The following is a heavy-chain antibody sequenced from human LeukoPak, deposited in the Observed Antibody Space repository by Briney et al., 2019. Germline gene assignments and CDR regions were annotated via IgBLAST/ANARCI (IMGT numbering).Heavy chain of an antibody. CDR2: IRYDGSNK. CDR3: AGSQGP. CDR1: GFIFSSYD. Sequence: PGGSLRLSCAASGFIFSSYDMHWVRQAPGKGLEWVAYIRYDGSNKYYADSVKGRFTISRDNSKNTLYLQMSSLTVEDTAVYYGAGSQGPWGQGTLVTVSS. J-gene: IGHJ5*02. D-gene: IGHD3-10*01. V-gene: IGHV3-30*02.